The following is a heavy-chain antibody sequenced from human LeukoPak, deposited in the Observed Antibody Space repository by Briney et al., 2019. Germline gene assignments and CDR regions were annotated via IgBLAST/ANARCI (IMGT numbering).Heavy chain of an antibody. CDR2: ISTGSQTI. Sequence: GGSLRLSCAASGFTFSSYSVNWVRQAPGKGLEWVSYISTGSQTIYYADSVKGRFTISRDNAKNSLYLQMNSLRAEDTAVYYCAKEWWPRGPDYWGQGTLVTVSS. V-gene: IGHV3-48*01. CDR3: AKEWWPRGPDY. J-gene: IGHJ4*02. D-gene: IGHD2-15*01. CDR1: GFTFSSYS.